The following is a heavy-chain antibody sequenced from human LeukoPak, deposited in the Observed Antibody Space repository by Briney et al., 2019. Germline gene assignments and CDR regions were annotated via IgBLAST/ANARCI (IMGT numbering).Heavy chain of an antibody. CDR3: AKDRWTTTVADAFDI. V-gene: IGHV3-23*01. D-gene: IGHD1/OR15-1a*01. CDR2: ISGGGDTT. CDR1: GFTFSSYA. Sequence: YPGRSLRLSCAASGFTFSSYAMSWVRQAPGNGLEWVSGISGGGDTTYTADPVKGRFTISRDNSKNTLYLQMNSLRAEDTAVYYCAKDRWTTTVADAFDIWGRGTMVTVAS. J-gene: IGHJ3*02.